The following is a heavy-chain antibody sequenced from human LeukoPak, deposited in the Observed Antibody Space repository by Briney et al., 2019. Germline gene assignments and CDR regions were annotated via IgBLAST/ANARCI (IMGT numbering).Heavy chain of an antibody. CDR2: IKEDGSER. V-gene: IGHV3-7*01. CDR1: GFTFSSYY. D-gene: IGHD4-17*01. Sequence: GGSLRLSCVASGFTFSSYYMSWVRQAPGKGLEWVANIKEDGSERCYVDSMKGRFTISRDNAKNSLYLQMNSLRAEDTAVYYCARDLYGDYFFDYWGQGTLVTVSS. J-gene: IGHJ4*02. CDR3: ARDLYGDYFFDY.